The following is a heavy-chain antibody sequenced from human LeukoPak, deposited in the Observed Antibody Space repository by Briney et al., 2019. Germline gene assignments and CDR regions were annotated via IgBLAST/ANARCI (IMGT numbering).Heavy chain of an antibody. Sequence: TGGSLRLSCAASGFTFSNYAMSWVRQAPGKGLEWVSTINDRGIATYYADSVKGRFTISRDNSKNTLYLQMNSLRAEDTAVYYCAKFIVPAASHYYYYYMDVWGKGTTVTVSS. V-gene: IGHV3-23*01. J-gene: IGHJ6*03. CDR1: GFTFSNYA. CDR3: AKFIVPAASHYYYYYMDV. D-gene: IGHD2-2*01. CDR2: INDRGIAT.